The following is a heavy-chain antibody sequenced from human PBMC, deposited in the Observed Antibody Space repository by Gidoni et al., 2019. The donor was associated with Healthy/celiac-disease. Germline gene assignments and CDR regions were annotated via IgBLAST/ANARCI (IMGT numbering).Heavy chain of an antibody. CDR3: AHLNSYIGIGAFDI. CDR2: IYWNDDK. V-gene: IGHV2-5*01. CDR1: GFSLSTSGVG. Sequence: QITLKESGPTLVKPTQTLPLTCTFSGFSLSTSGVGVGWIRQPPGKALEWLALIYWNDDKRYSPSLKSRLTITKDTSKNQVVLTMTNMDPVDTATYYCAHLNSYIGIGAFDIWGQGTMVTVSS. D-gene: IGHD1-26*01. J-gene: IGHJ3*02.